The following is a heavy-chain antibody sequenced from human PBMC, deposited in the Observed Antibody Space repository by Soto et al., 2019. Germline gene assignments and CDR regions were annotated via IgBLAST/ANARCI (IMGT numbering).Heavy chain of an antibody. Sequence: EVQLVESGGGLVQPGGSLRLSCAASGFTFSSYSMNWVRQAPGKGREWVSYISSSSSTIYYADSVKGRFTISRDNAKTSLYLQMNSLRDEDTAVYYCARPEYSSSSYGMDVWGQGTTVTVSS. V-gene: IGHV3-48*02. CDR1: GFTFSSYS. CDR2: ISSSSSTI. D-gene: IGHD6-6*01. J-gene: IGHJ6*02. CDR3: ARPEYSSSSYGMDV.